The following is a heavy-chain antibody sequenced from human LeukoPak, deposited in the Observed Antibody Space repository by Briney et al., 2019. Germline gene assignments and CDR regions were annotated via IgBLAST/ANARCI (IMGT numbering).Heavy chain of an antibody. Sequence: PSKTLSLTCTVSGGSISSYYWSWIRQPPGKGLEWIGYICYSGSTNYNTSLKSRVTISVDTYKNQFSLKLSSVTAADTAVYYCARLVSTTAYYFDYWGQGTLVTVS. CDR3: ARLVSTTAYYFDY. CDR2: ICYSGST. J-gene: IGHJ4*02. CDR1: GGSISSYY. V-gene: IGHV4-59*01. D-gene: IGHD4-17*01.